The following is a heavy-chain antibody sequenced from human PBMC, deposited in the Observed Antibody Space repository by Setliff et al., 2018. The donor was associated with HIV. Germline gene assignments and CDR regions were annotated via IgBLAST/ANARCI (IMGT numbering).Heavy chain of an antibody. V-gene: IGHV4-61*09. J-gene: IGHJ4*02. CDR2: IHTTGTT. D-gene: IGHD5-18*01. CDR3: ARHGYSSDLRISYCDS. CDR1: GGSISSGSYY. Sequence: SLTCTVSGGSISSGSYYWSWIRQPAGEGLEWIGQIHTTGTTNCNPSLKSRVTISVDTSKNQFSLQLSPVTAADTAVYYCARHGYSSDLRISYCDSWGQGSLVTVSS.